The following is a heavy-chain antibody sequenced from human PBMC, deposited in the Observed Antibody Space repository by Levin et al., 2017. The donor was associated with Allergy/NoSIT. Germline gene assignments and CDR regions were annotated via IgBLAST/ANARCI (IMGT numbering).Heavy chain of an antibody. J-gene: IGHJ4*02. Sequence: AASVKVSCKTSGGTFSSYTINWVRQAPGQGLEWMGGIIPIFGTPNYAQKFQGRVTITADESTSTAYMELSSLRSEDTAVYYCASQTAAAGTGASFDYWGQGTLVTVSS. V-gene: IGHV1-69*13. D-gene: IGHD6-13*01. CDR3: ASQTAAAGTGASFDY. CDR1: GGTFSSYT. CDR2: IIPIFGTP.